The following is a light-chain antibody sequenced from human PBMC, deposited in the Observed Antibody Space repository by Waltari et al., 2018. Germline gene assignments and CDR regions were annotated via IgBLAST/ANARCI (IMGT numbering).Light chain of an antibody. CDR1: SGHSSNV. J-gene: IGLJ3*02. Sequence: QLVLTQSPSASASLGASVKLTCTLSSGHSSNVIAWNQQQPEKGPRYLMKVNSDGSHSKGDKIPDRFSGSSSGAEHYLTISSLQSEDEADYYCQTGGHGTWVFGGGTKLTVL. V-gene: IGLV4-69*01. CDR2: VNSDGSH. CDR3: QTGGHGTWV.